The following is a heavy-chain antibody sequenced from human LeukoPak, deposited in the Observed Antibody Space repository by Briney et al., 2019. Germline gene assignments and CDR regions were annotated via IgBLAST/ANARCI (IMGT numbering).Heavy chain of an antibody. J-gene: IGHJ4*02. CDR2: IYPGDSDT. Sequence: GESLKISCGSSGYSFTSYWIGWVRQMPGKGLEWMGIIYPGDSDTRYSPSFQGQVTISADKSITTAYLQWSSLKASDTAMYYCARLDSAAFDFWGQGTLVTVSS. V-gene: IGHV5-51*01. CDR3: ARLDSAAFDF. CDR1: GYSFTSYW. D-gene: IGHD5-18*01.